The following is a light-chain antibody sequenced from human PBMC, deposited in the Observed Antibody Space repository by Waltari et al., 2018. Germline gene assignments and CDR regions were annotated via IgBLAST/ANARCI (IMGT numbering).Light chain of an antibody. CDR2: DAS. J-gene: IGKJ2*01. CDR1: QSISDW. V-gene: IGKV1-5*01. CDR3: QQYNDWST. Sequence: DIQMTQSPSTLSASVGDRVTITCRASQSISDWFAWYQQKPGKAPKLLIYDASTLESGGPSRFSGSGSGTEFTLTISSLQPDDFATYYCQQYNDWSTFGQGTKLEI.